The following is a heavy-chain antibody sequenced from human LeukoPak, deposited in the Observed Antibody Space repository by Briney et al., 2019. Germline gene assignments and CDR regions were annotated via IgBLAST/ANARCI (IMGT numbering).Heavy chain of an antibody. D-gene: IGHD3-9*01. Sequence: GASVKVSCKASGYTFTSYAMHWVRQAPGQRLEWMGWINAGNGNTKYSQKFQGRVTITRDTSASTAYMELSSLRSEDTAVYYCASFELRYFDWSQPFSWGQGTMVTVSS. J-gene: IGHJ3*01. CDR3: ASFELRYFDWSQPFS. CDR2: INAGNGNT. CDR1: GYTFTSYA. V-gene: IGHV1-3*01.